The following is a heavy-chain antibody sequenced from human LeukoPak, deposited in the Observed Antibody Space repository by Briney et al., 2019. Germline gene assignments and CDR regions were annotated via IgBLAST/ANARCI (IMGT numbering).Heavy chain of an antibody. V-gene: IGHV3-23*01. D-gene: IGHD1-14*01. CDR2: ISESGDST. CDR3: AKQYVTC. CDR1: GFSFKSYA. J-gene: IGHJ1*01. Sequence: GGSLRLSCAASGFSFKSYAMNWVRQAPGKGLEWVSSISESGDSTHYADSVKGRFTISRDNSLNTLYLQMNGLTAEDTAVYYFAKQYVTCWVQGTIVTVSS.